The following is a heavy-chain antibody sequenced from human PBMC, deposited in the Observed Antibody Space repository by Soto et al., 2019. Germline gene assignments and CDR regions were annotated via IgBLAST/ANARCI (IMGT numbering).Heavy chain of an antibody. CDR1: GFTFDDYA. D-gene: IGHD3-10*01. V-gene: IGHV3-9*01. CDR2: ISWNSGSI. Sequence: EVQLVESGGGLVQPGRSLRLSCAASGFTFDDYAMHWVRQAPGKGLEWVSGISWNSGSIGYADSVKGRFTISRDNAKNSLYLQMNSLRAEDTALYYCAKDLVRGSMTWYYFDHWGQGTLVTVSS. J-gene: IGHJ4*02. CDR3: AKDLVRGSMTWYYFDH.